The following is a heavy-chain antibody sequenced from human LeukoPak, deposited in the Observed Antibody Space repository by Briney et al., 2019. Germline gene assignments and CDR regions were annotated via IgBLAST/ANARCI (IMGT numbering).Heavy chain of an antibody. J-gene: IGHJ5*02. V-gene: IGHV4-59*01. D-gene: IGHD3-3*01. CDR1: GGSISSYY. CDR2: IYYSGST. Sequence: SETLSLTCTVSGGSISSYYWSWIRQPPGKGLEWIGYIYYSGSTNYNPSLKSRVTISVDTSKNQFSLKLSSVTAADTAVYYCARKLRHQNNLFDPWGQGTLVTVSS. CDR3: ARKLRHQNNLFDP.